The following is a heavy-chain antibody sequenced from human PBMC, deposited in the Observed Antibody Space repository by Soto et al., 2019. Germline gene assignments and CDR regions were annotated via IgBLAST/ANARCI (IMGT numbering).Heavy chain of an antibody. Sequence: GASVKVSCKASGGTFSSYTISWVRQAPGQGLEWVGRIIPILGIANYAQKFQGRVTITADKSTSTAYMELSSLRSEDTAVYYCATTRYDFWSGYYASDDYYYMDVWGKGTTVTVSS. D-gene: IGHD3-3*01. CDR3: ATTRYDFWSGYYASDDYYYMDV. CDR2: IIPILGIA. CDR1: GGTFSSYT. V-gene: IGHV1-69*02. J-gene: IGHJ6*03.